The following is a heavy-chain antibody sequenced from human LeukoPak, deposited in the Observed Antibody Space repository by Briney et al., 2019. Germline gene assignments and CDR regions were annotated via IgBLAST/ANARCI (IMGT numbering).Heavy chain of an antibody. J-gene: IGHJ4*02. CDR2: ISHRGRT. CDR3: ATYKYDYVWGNQHFDY. Sequence: SETLSLTCAVYGGSLSDYYWSWIRQSPGKGLEWIGEISHRGRTYYNPSLKSRVTLSVDTSKNQFSLKLNSVTAADTAVYYCATYKYDYVWGNQHFDYWGQGTLVAVSS. D-gene: IGHD3-16*01. V-gene: IGHV4-34*01. CDR1: GGSLSDYY.